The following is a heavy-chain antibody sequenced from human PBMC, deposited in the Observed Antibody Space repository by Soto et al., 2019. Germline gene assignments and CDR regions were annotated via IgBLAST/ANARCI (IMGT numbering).Heavy chain of an antibody. CDR3: ASEITVDGRAGY. J-gene: IGHJ4*02. D-gene: IGHD6-19*01. V-gene: IGHV3-21*01. CDR2: ISGNSGYI. CDR1: GFFFSSYT. Sequence: EVQLVESGGGLVKPGGSLRLSCAGSGFFFSSYTMNWVRQAPGKGLEWVSSISGNSGYIYYADSVKGRFTIPRDNAKNSLFLQMKNLRAEDTAVYYCASEITVDGRAGYWGQGTLVTVSS.